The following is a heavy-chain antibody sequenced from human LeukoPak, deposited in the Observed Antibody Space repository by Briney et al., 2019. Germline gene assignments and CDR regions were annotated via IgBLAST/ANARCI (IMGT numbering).Heavy chain of an antibody. V-gene: IGHV3-23*01. CDR1: GFTFSSYA. CDR2: ISGSGGST. Sequence: GGSLRLSCAASGFTFSSYAMSWVRQAPGKGLEWVSAISGSGGSTYYADSVKGRFTISRDNSKNTLYLQMNSLRAEDTAVYYCAKHPMGYSNYGFDYWGQGTLVTVSP. J-gene: IGHJ4*02. CDR3: AKHPMGYSNYGFDY. D-gene: IGHD4-4*01.